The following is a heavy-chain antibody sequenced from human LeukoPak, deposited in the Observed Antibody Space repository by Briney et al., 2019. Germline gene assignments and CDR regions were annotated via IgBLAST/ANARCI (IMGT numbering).Heavy chain of an antibody. V-gene: IGHV1-2*02. Sequence: GASVKVSRKASGYTFTGYYMHWVRQAPGQGLEWMGWINPNSGGTNYAQKFQGRVTMTRDTSISTAYMELSRLRSDDTAVYYCAREKRSYYDSSGYYYFGWFDPWGQGTLVTVSS. CDR3: AREKRSYYDSSGYYYFGWFDP. J-gene: IGHJ5*02. CDR1: GYTFTGYY. D-gene: IGHD3-22*01. CDR2: INPNSGGT.